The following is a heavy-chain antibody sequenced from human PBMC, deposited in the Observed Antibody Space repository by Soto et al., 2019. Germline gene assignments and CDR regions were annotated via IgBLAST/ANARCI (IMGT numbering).Heavy chain of an antibody. J-gene: IGHJ5*02. V-gene: IGHV4-34*01. D-gene: IGHD3-9*01. CDR2: INHSGST. CDR3: ARGGTLRYFDWLFRNWFDP. Sequence: SETLSLTCAVYGGSFSGYYWSWIRQPPGKGLEWIGEINHSGSTNYNPSLKSRVTISVDTSKNQFSLKLSSVTAADTAVYYCARGGTLRYFDWLFRNWFDPWGQGTLVTVSS. CDR1: GGSFSGYY.